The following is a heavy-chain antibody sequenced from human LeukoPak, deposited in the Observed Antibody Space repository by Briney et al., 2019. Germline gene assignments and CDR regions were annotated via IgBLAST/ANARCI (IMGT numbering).Heavy chain of an antibody. J-gene: IGHJ4*02. CDR1: GFTFNTYT. CDR2: ISGSSGII. CDR3: ASSGSYRFDY. Sequence: GGSLRLSCAASGFTFNTYTMNWVRQAPGKGLGWVSYISGSSGIIDYADSVRGRFTISRDNAKNSLYLQMNSLRAEDTAVYYCASSGSYRFDYWGQGTLVTVSS. V-gene: IGHV3-48*01. D-gene: IGHD1-26*01.